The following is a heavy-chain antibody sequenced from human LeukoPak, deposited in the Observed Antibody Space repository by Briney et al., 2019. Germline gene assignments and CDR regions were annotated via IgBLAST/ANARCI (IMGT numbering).Heavy chain of an antibody. J-gene: IGHJ4*02. V-gene: IGHV2-5*01. D-gene: IGHD1-26*01. CDR1: GISLTISGVG. CDR2: IYWNDNK. CDR3: AHSLVGADYFHY. Sequence: SGPTLVNPTQTLTLTCTFSGISLTISGVGVGWIRQPPGKTLKWLSVIYWNDNKRYSPSLKSRLTITKETSKNQVALTMTNMDPVDTATYYCAHSLVGADYFHYWGQGTLVTVSS.